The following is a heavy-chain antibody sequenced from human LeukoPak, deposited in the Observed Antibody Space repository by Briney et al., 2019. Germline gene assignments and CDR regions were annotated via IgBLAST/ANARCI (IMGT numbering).Heavy chain of an antibody. J-gene: IGHJ6*02. CDR2: IYYSGST. CDR1: GGSISSGDYY. CDR3: ARDQNKYDSSGYYYYQYGMDV. D-gene: IGHD3-22*01. Sequence: SETLSLTCTVSGGSISSGDYYWPWIRQPPGKGLEWIEYIYYSGSTHDNPSLKSRVSISVDTAKNQFSLNLSSVTAADTAVYYCARDQNKYDSSGYYYYQYGMDVWGQGTTVTVSS. V-gene: IGHV4-30-4*01.